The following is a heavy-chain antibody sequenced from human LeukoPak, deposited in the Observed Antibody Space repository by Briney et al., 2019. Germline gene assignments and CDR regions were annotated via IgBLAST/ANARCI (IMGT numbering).Heavy chain of an antibody. J-gene: IGHJ5*02. D-gene: IGHD3-10*01. CDR3: VAAYGGSGSYNWFDP. CDR1: GYTFTTYG. V-gene: IGHV1-18*01. CDR2: ISPYNGNT. Sequence: ASVKVSCKASGYTFTTYGINWVRQAPGQGLEWMGWISPYNGNTHYAQRLQGRVTMTTDTSTSTAYMDLRSLRSEDTAIYYCVAAYGGSGSYNWFDPWGQGTLVTVSS.